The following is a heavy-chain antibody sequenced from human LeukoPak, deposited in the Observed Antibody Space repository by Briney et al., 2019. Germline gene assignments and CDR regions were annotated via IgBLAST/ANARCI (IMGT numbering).Heavy chain of an antibody. V-gene: IGHV4-4*09. D-gene: IGHD1-26*01. CDR2: IYTSGST. J-gene: IGHJ3*02. CDR1: GGSISSYY. CDR3: AGSGSHDASDI. Sequence: SETLSLTCTVSGGSISSYYLSWIRQPPGKGLEWIGYIYTSGSTNYNPSLKSRVTISVDTSKNQFSLKLSSVTAADTAVYYCAGSGSHDASDIWGQGTMVTVSS.